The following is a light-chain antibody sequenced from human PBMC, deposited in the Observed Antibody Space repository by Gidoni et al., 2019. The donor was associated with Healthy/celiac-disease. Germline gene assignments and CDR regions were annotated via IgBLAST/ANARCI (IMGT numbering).Light chain of an antibody. V-gene: IGLV2-14*01. CDR1: SSDVGGYNY. CDR3: SSYTSSSPWV. J-gene: IGLJ3*02. Sequence: QSALTQPASVSGSPGQSITISCTGTSSDVGGYNYVSWYQQHPGKAPKLMIYEVSNRPSGVPDRFSGSKSVNTASLTISGLQAEDEADYYCSSYTSSSPWVFGGGTKLTVL. CDR2: EVS.